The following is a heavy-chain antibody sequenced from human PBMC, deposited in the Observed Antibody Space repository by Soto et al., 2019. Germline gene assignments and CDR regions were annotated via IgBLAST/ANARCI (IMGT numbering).Heavy chain of an antibody. CDR3: ARRRDAGGHFGY. CDR2: VSIGGST. Sequence: GGSLRLSCAASGFTFSSYAMGWVRQGPGKGLEWVAVVSIGGSTHYADSVRGRVTISRDNSKNTLSLQINSLTAEDTALYFCARRRDAGGHFGYLGQGDLVTVAS. D-gene: IGHD1-26*01. CDR1: GFTFSSYA. V-gene: IGHV3-23*01. J-gene: IGHJ4*02.